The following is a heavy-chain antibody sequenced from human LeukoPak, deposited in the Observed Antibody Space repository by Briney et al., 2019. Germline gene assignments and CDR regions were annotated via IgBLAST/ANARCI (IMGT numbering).Heavy chain of an antibody. V-gene: IGHV3-9*01. D-gene: IGHD3-10*01. J-gene: IGHJ4*02. CDR2: ISWNSGSI. CDR3: ARDRDYYGSGVKDY. Sequence: GGSLRLSCAASGFTFDDYAMHWVRQAPGKGLEWVSGISWNSGSIGYADSVKGRFTISRDNAKNSLYLQMNSLRAEDTAVYYCARDRDYYGSGVKDYWGQGTLVTVSS. CDR1: GFTFDDYA.